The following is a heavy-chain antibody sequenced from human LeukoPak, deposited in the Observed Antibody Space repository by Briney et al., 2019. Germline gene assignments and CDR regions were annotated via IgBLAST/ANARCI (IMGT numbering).Heavy chain of an antibody. CDR3: AKEGAYYGSGSYIGHYMDV. CDR2: IRYDGSNN. D-gene: IGHD3-10*01. V-gene: IGHV3-30*02. CDR1: GFPFSSYG. J-gene: IGHJ6*03. Sequence: GGSLRLSCAVSGFPFSSYGMHWVRQAPGKGLEWVAFIRYDGSNNYYADSVKGRFTISRDNSKNTLYLQMNSLRAEDTAVYYCAKEGAYYGSGSYIGHYMDVWGKGTTVTVSS.